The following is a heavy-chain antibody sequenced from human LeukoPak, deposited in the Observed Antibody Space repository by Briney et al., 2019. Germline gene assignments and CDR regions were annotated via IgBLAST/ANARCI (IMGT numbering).Heavy chain of an antibody. CDR3: LWFGETHAW. Sequence: PGGSLRLSCAASGFTFSSYGMHWVRQAPGRGLEWVACIRYDGSNKYYADSVKGRSTISRDNSKNTLYLQMNSLRAEDTAVYYCLWFGETHAWWGQGTLVTVSS. V-gene: IGHV3-30*02. CDR1: GFTFSSYG. D-gene: IGHD3-10*01. CDR2: IRYDGSNK. J-gene: IGHJ4*02.